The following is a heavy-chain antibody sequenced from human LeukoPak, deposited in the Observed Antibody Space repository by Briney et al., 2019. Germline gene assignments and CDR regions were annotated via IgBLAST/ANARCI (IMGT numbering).Heavy chain of an antibody. J-gene: IGHJ4*02. CDR3: ARGEVRGVRFDY. CDR2: IYYSGST. V-gene: IGHV4-59*01. CDR1: GGSISSYY. D-gene: IGHD3-10*01. Sequence: SETLSLTCTVSGGSISSYYWTWIRQPPGKGLEWIRYIYYSGSTNYNPSLKSRVTISVDTSKNQFSLKLSSVTAADTAVYYCARGEVRGVRFDYWGQGTLVTVSS.